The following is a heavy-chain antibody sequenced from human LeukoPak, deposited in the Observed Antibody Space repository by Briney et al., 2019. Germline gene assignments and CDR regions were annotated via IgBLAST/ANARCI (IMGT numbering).Heavy chain of an antibody. CDR1: GYTFTSYG. Sequence: ASVKVSCKASGYTFTSYGISWVRQAPGQGLEWMGWISAYNGNTNYAQKLQGRVTMTTDTSTSTAYMELRSLRSDDTAVYYCARDPPRNLRYFDWPIGDYWGQGTLVTVSS. CDR3: ARDPPRNLRYFDWPIGDY. CDR2: ISAYNGNT. V-gene: IGHV1-18*01. D-gene: IGHD3-9*01. J-gene: IGHJ4*02.